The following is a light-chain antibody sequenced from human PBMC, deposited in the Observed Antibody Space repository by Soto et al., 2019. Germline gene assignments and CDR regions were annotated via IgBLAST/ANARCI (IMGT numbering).Light chain of an antibody. Sequence: EIVLTQSPDTLSLSPGERATLSCRASQSIDSRWLAWNQQKTGQATRLLIYTTASRATGIPDRFSGSGSGTDFTHTIIRLEPEDFAVYYCQLVDGSVTFGGGTKVEIK. V-gene: IGKV3-20*01. CDR2: TTA. CDR1: QSIDSRW. CDR3: QLVDGSVT. J-gene: IGKJ4*01.